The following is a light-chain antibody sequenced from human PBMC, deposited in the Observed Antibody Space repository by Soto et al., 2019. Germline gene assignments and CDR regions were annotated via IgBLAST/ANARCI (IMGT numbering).Light chain of an antibody. CDR1: QSINNW. J-gene: IGKJ1*01. V-gene: IGKV1-5*03. CDR3: QQYNDYSWT. CDR2: KAS. Sequence: DIQMTQSPSTLSASVGDRVTITCRASQSINNWLAWYQQKPGKAPNLLIYKASNLESGVPSRFSGRGSGTEFTLTISSLQPDDFATYYCQQYNDYSWTFGQGTKVEIK.